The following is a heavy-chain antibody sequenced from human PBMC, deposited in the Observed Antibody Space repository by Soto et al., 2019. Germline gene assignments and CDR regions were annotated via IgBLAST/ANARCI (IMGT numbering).Heavy chain of an antibody. J-gene: IGHJ4*02. Sequence: TSETLSLTCTVSGGSINSGGYYWSWIRQHPGKGLEWIGYIYYSGRTYYNPSLKSRVVISVDSSRNQFSLKLSSLTAADTAVYYCARGGPPDYWGQGTLVTVSS. CDR2: IYYSGRT. V-gene: IGHV4-31*03. CDR3: ARGGPPDY. CDR1: GGSINSGGYY.